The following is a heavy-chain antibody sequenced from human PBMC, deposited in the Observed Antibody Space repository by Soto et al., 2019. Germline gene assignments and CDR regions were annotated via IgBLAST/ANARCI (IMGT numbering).Heavy chain of an antibody. V-gene: IGHV3-53*01. J-gene: IGHJ6*02. CDR2: IYSGGST. CDR1: GFTVSSNY. CDR3: ARIDGSYDILTGYQNYYYGMDV. Sequence: GGSLRLSCAASGFTVSSNYMSWVRQAPGKGLEWVSVIYSGGSTYYADSVKGRFTISRDNSKNTLYLHMNSLRAEDTAGYYCARIDGSYDILTGYQNYYYGMDVWGQGTTVTVSS. D-gene: IGHD3-9*01.